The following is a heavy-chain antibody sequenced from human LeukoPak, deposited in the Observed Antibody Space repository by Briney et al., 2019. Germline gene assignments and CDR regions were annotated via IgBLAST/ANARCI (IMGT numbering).Heavy chain of an antibody. CDR1: GYTFTGYY. CDR3: AGELIGGYCDSSGYNFDY. J-gene: IGHJ4*02. V-gene: IGHV1-2*02. D-gene: IGHD3-22*01. Sequence: ASVKVSCKASGYTFTGYYMHWVRQAPGQGLEWMGWINPNSGGTNYAQKFQGRVTMTRDTSISTAYMELSRLRSDDTAVYYCAGELIGGYCDSSGYNFDYWGQGTLVTVSS. CDR2: INPNSGGT.